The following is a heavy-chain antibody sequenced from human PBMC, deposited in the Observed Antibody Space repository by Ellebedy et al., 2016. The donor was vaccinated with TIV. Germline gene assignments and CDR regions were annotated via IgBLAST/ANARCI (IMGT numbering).Heavy chain of an antibody. V-gene: IGHV1-3*01. CDR2: IDAANGNT. Sequence: ASVKVSCKASGFTFTDYTVHWVRQAPGQRLEWMGWIDAANGNTKKAQKFQGRVTFTRDTSAKTAYMELISLRSEDTALYFCARGIFGGYSYSPWGQGTLVVVSS. CDR1: GFTFTDYT. J-gene: IGHJ5*02. CDR3: ARGIFGGYSYSP. D-gene: IGHD5-18*01.